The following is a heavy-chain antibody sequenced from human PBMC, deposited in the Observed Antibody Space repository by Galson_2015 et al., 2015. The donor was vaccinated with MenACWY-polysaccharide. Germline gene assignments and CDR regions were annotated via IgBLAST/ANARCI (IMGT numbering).Heavy chain of an antibody. D-gene: IGHD2/OR15-2a*01. V-gene: IGHV1-3*01. J-gene: IGHJ4*02. CDR3: ARHVIGGEYFDY. Sequence: SVKVSCPASGYTFSRYPMHWVRQAPGQRLEWMGWITGGNGDTKYSEKFQGRVTITKDTSANTVYMELSSLRYEDTAVYYCARHVIGGEYFDYWGQGTLVTVSS. CDR1: GYTFSRYP. CDR2: ITGGNGDT.